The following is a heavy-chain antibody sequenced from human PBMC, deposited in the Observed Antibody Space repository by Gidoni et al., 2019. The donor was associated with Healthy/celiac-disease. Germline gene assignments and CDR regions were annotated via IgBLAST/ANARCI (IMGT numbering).Heavy chain of an antibody. CDR3: ARGGDWYYFDY. Sequence: QVQLQESGPGLVKPSQTLSLTCPVSGGSISSGSYYWSWIRQPAGKELEWIGRIYTSGSTNYNPSLKSRVTISVDTSKNQFSLKLSAVTAADTAVYYCARGGDWYYFDYWGQGTLVTVSS. J-gene: IGHJ4*02. D-gene: IGHD2-21*02. V-gene: IGHV4-61*02. CDR2: IYTSGST. CDR1: GGSISSGSYY.